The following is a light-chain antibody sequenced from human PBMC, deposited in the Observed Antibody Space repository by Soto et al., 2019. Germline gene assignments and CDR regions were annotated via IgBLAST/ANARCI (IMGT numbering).Light chain of an antibody. CDR3: QQYNDWPLT. J-gene: IGKJ1*01. Sequence: EIVMTQSPVTLSVSPGERATLSCRASQSVRSNFAWYQHKPGQAPSLLIYGAFTRATGIPARFSGNGSGTEATLTISSLQSEDFALYYCQQYNDWPLTFGQGTKVEV. V-gene: IGKV3-15*01. CDR1: QSVRSN. CDR2: GAF.